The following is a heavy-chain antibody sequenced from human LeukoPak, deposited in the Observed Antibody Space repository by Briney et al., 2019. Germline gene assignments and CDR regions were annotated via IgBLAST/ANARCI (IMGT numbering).Heavy chain of an antibody. CDR3: ATSGSGWSLDY. V-gene: IGHV4-34*01. J-gene: IGHJ4*02. D-gene: IGHD6-19*01. CDR1: GGSFSGYY. CDR2: INHSGST. Sequence: SETLSLTCAVYGGSFSGYYWSRIRQPPGKGLEWIGEINHSGSTNYNPSLKSRVTISVDTSKTQFSLKLSSVTAADTAVYYCATSGSGWSLDYWGQGTLVTVSS.